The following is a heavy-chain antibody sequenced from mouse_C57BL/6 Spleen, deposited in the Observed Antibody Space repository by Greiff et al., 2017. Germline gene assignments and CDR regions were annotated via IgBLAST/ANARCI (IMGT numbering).Heavy chain of an antibody. CDR3: ARITTVARYYFDY. Sequence: DVKLQESGGGLVKPGGSLKLSCAASGFTFSDYGMHWVRQAPEKGLEWVAYISSGSSTIYYADTVKGRFTISRDNAKNTLFLQMTSLRSEDTAMYYCARITTVARYYFDYWGQGTTLTVSS. V-gene: IGHV5-17*01. CDR2: ISSGSSTI. J-gene: IGHJ2*01. CDR1: GFTFSDYG. D-gene: IGHD1-1*01.